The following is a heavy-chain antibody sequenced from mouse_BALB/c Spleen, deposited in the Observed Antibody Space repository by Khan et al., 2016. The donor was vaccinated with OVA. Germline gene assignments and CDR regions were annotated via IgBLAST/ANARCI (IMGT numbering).Heavy chain of an antibody. Sequence: EVELVESGGDLVKPGGSLKLSCAASGFTFSTYGMSWVRQTPDKRLEWVATVSTGGSYTYYPDSVKERFTISRDNAKNTLYLQMSGLKSEDTAIFYCTRLAYYYDSEGFAYWGQGTLVTVSA. CDR1: GFTFSTYG. J-gene: IGHJ3*01. CDR2: VSTGGSYT. CDR3: TRLAYYYDSEGFAY. V-gene: IGHV5-6*01. D-gene: IGHD1-1*01.